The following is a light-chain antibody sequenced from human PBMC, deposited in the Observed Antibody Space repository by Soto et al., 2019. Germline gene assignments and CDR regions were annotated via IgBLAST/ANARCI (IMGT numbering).Light chain of an antibody. CDR1: SGHSSYA. CDR2: LNSDGSH. CDR3: QTWGTGIRV. V-gene: IGLV4-69*01. Sequence: QAVVTQSPSASASLGASVKLTCTLSSGHSSYAIAWHQQQPEKGPRYLMKLNSDGSHSKGDGIPARFSGSSSGAERYLTISSLQSEDEADYYCQTWGTGIRVFGGGTKLTVL. J-gene: IGLJ2*01.